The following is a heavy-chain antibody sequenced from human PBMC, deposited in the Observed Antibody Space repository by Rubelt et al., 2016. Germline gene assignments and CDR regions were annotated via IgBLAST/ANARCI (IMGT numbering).Heavy chain of an antibody. Sequence: EVQLVESGGAFVQPGGSLRLSCGASGFPFSAYWMHWVRQAPGKGLVWVARISSDGSSKSDADSVKGRFTISRDNAKSTLYLLLNNLREEDTAVYYCARVYTGSRFDRWGQGTLVNVSS. CDR1: GFPFSAYW. D-gene: IGHD1-1*01. J-gene: IGHJ5*02. V-gene: IGHV3-74*01. CDR3: ARVYTGSRFDR. CDR2: ISSDGSSK.